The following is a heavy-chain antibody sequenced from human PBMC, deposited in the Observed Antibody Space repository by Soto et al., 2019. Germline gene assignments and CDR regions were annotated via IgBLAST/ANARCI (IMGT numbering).Heavy chain of an antibody. Sequence: GGSLRLSCAASGFTFSTYSMNWVRQAPGKGLEWVSYISSSSSTIYYADSVKGRFTISRDNAKNSLYLQMNSLRAEDTAVYYCARSTSAFDYWGQGILVTVSS. CDR3: ARSTSAFDY. D-gene: IGHD2-2*01. CDR1: GFTFSTYS. J-gene: IGHJ4*02. V-gene: IGHV3-48*01. CDR2: ISSSSSTI.